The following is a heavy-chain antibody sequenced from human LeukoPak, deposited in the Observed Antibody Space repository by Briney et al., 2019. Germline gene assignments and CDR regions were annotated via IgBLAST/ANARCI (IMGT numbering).Heavy chain of an antibody. D-gene: IGHD3-22*01. CDR1: GYTFASYG. CDR3: ARETYFYDTSGLNLWYFDL. CDR2: ITPKTGTT. V-gene: IGHV1-18*01. Sequence: ASVKVSCKASGYTFASYGISWGRQAPGQGLERIGWITPKTGTTYYEQKLQGRVTMTRDTSTSTAYMELRSLRSDDTAVYYCARETYFYDTSGLNLWYFDLWGRGTLVTVSP. J-gene: IGHJ2*01.